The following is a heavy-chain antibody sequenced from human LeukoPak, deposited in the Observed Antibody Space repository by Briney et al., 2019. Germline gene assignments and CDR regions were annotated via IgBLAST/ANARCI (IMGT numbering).Heavy chain of an antibody. J-gene: IGHJ1*01. V-gene: IGHV3-21*01. D-gene: IGHD6-13*01. Sequence: GGSLGLSCAASGFTFSSYSMNWVRQAPGKGLEWVSSIISSSSYIYYADSVKGRFTISRDNAKNSLYLQMNSLRAEDTAVYYCARGIAAAGPEYFQHWGQGTLVTVSS. CDR1: GFTFSSYS. CDR2: IISSSSYI. CDR3: ARGIAAAGPEYFQH.